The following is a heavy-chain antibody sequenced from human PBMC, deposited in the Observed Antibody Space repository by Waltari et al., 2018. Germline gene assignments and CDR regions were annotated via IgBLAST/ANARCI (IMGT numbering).Heavy chain of an antibody. CDR1: GAAITTTTSY. D-gene: IGHD3-9*01. J-gene: IGHJ4*02. CDR2: IYYNGNT. CDR3: ASLLTGD. V-gene: IGHV4-39*01. Sequence: QLQVQESGPGLVKPSETLSLTCTVSGAAITTTTSYWGWLRQPPGKGLEWIGSIYYNGNTYYNPSLKSRVTISADTSKNQFSLNLNSVTAADTAVYYCASLLTGDWGQGVLVTVSS.